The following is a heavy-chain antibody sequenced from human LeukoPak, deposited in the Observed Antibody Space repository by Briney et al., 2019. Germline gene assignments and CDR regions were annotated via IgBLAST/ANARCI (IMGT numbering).Heavy chain of an antibody. Sequence: ASVKVSCKASGYSFTGYYMHWVRQAPGQGHEWMGWINPYSGGTNYAQKFQGRVTMTRDTSISTAYMELSRLRSDDTAVYYCAVYDSSGYYYVSVYDAFDIWGQGTMVTVSS. J-gene: IGHJ3*02. CDR2: INPYSGGT. CDR1: GYSFTGYY. V-gene: IGHV1-2*02. D-gene: IGHD3-22*01. CDR3: AVYDSSGYYYVSVYDAFDI.